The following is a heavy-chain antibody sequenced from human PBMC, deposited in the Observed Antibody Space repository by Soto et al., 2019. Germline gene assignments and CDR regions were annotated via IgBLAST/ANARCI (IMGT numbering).Heavy chain of an antibody. D-gene: IGHD6-19*01. Sequence: QVQRVQSGAEVKKPGASVKVSCKASGYTFTSYGMSWVRQAPGQGLEWMGWISAYNGNTKSAQKPQGRVTMTTDTSTSTAYMELRSLRSDDTAVYYCARDLAVGLVDYWGQGTLVTVSS. CDR3: ARDLAVGLVDY. J-gene: IGHJ4*02. CDR1: GYTFTSYG. V-gene: IGHV1-18*01. CDR2: ISAYNGNT.